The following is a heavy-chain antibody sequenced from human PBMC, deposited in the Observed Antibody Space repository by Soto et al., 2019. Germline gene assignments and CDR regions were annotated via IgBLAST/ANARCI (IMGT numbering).Heavy chain of an antibody. Sequence: HPGGSLRLSCAASGFTFSNYAMSWVRQAPGKGLDWVSAISGSGGATYYADSVQGRFTISRDTSKSTLSLQMNRLRVEDTAVYYCAKDVEVGYYDSSGYPILDYWGQGTLVTVSS. D-gene: IGHD3-22*01. CDR2: ISGSGGAT. V-gene: IGHV3-23*01. J-gene: IGHJ4*02. CDR1: GFTFSNYA. CDR3: AKDVEVGYYDSSGYPILDY.